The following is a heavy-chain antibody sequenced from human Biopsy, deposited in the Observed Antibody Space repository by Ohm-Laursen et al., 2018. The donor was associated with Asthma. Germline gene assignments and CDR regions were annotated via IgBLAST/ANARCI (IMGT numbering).Heavy chain of an antibody. CDR3: ARCQVGYSSGWSLLLKKIYYSGMDV. Sequence: GSSVKVSCNAPGGTFSNFAISWVRQAPGQGLEWLGGIMTVFGTTNYAQKFQGRVTITADESTSTAYMEVTSLRSEDTVIYYCARCQVGYSSGWSLLLKKIYYSGMDVWGQGTAVTVSS. CDR2: IMTVFGTT. D-gene: IGHD6-19*01. J-gene: IGHJ6*02. V-gene: IGHV1-69*01. CDR1: GGTFSNFA.